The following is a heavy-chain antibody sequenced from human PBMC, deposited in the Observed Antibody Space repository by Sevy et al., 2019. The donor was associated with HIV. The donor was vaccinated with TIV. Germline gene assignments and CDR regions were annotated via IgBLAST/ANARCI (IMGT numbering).Heavy chain of an antibody. J-gene: IGHJ4*02. CDR1: GFTFSSYA. D-gene: IGHD6-19*01. Sequence: GGSLRLSCAASGFTFSSYAMSWVRQAPGKGLEWVSAISGSGGSTYYADSVKGRFTISRDNSKNTLYLQMNSLRAEDTAVYYCAKVRSSGWMVDYFDYWGQGTLVTVSS. CDR3: AKVRSSGWMVDYFDY. CDR2: ISGSGGST. V-gene: IGHV3-23*01.